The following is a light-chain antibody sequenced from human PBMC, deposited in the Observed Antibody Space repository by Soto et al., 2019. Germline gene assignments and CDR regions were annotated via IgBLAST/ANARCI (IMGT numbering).Light chain of an antibody. CDR2: AAS. J-gene: IGKJ5*01. V-gene: IGKV1-39*01. CDR3: QKSYSTPHT. CDR1: QSISSY. Sequence: DIQMTQSPSSLAASVGVIVSITCRASQSISSYLTWYQQKPGKAPKLLIYAASSLQSGVPSRFSGSGSGTDFTLTISSLQPEDFATYYCQKSYSTPHTFGQGTRLEIK.